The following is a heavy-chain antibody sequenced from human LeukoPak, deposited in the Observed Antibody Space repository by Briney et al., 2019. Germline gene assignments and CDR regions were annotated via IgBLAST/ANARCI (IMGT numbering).Heavy chain of an antibody. V-gene: IGHV4-34*01. CDR3: ARARNRLVNWFDP. CDR2: INHSGST. Sequence: PSETLSLTCAVYGGSFGGYYWSWIRQPPGKGLEWIGEINHSGSTNYNPSLKSRVTISVDTSKNQFSLKLSSVTAADTAVYYCARARNRLVNWFDPWGQGTLVTVSS. J-gene: IGHJ5*02. CDR1: GGSFGGYY. D-gene: IGHD6-19*01.